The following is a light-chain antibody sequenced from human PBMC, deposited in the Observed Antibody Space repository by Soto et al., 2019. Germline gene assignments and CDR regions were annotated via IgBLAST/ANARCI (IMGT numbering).Light chain of an antibody. J-gene: IGKJ4*01. CDR1: QSVSDN. CDR3: QQYNNWPLT. Sequence: EIVMTQSPAPLSVSPGERATLSCRASQSVSDNLAWYQQRPGQAPRLLIYGASIRAAGIPARISGSGSGTEFTLTISSLQSEDFAVYSCQQYNNWPLTFGGGTKVETK. V-gene: IGKV3-15*01. CDR2: GAS.